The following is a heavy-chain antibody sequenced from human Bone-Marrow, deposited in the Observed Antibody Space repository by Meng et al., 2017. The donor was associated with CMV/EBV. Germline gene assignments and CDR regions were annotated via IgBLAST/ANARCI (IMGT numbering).Heavy chain of an antibody. CDR3: APGFRSWSGSYSS. D-gene: IGHD1-26*01. Sequence: QVDLQRWGQGMLRPSETLSLTCGVYGAAFSGYWSWVRQPPGKGLEWIGEITHSGSTNYNVSLKSRVTISIDTSKNQFTLKLSSVTATDTAVYYWAPGFRSWSGSYSSWGQGTLVTASS. V-gene: IGHV4-34*01. J-gene: IGHJ4*02. CDR1: GAAFSGY. CDR2: ITHSGST.